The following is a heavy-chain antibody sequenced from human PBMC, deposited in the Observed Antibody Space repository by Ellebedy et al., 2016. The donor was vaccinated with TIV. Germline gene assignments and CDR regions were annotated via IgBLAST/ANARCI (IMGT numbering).Heavy chain of an antibody. V-gene: IGHV3-30*02. J-gene: IGHJ4*02. D-gene: IGHD6-6*01. Sequence: GESLKISCAASGFTFSSYGMHWVRQAPGKGLEWVAFIRYDESNKYYAASVKGRFTISRDNSKNTLYLQMNGLRPEDTAVYYCVKARAALGSDWGQGTLVTVSS. CDR1: GFTFSSYG. CDR2: IRYDESNK. CDR3: VKARAALGSD.